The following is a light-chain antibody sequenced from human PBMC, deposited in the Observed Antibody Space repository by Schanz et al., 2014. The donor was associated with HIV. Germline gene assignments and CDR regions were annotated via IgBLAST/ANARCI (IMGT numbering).Light chain of an antibody. Sequence: EIVLTQSPGTLSLSPGERVTLSCRASQSVSSSYLAWYQQKPGQAPRLLIYGASSRATGIPGRFSGSGSGTDFTLTISRLEPEDFAVYYCQQYGSSRWTFGQGTKVEIK. CDR1: QSVSSSY. CDR3: QQYGSSRWT. CDR2: GAS. V-gene: IGKV3-20*01. J-gene: IGKJ1*01.